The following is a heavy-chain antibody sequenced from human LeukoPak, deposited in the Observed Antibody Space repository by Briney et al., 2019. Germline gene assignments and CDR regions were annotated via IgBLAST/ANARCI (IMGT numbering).Heavy chain of an antibody. CDR3: AKTPGGDSGYELDYYYGMDV. CDR1: GFTFSSYA. CDR2: ISGSGGST. V-gene: IGHV3-23*01. Sequence: GGSLRLSCAASGFTFSSYAMSWVRQAPGKGLEWVSAISGSGGSTYYADSVKGRFTISRDNSKNTLYLQMNSLRAEDTAVYYCAKTPGGDSGYELDYYYGMDVWGQGTTVTVSS. J-gene: IGHJ6*02. D-gene: IGHD5-12*01.